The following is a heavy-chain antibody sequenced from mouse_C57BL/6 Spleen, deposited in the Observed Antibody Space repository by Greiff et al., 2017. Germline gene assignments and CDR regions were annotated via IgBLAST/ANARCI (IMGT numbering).Heavy chain of an antibody. CDR3: ARHEEGGSHWYFDV. V-gene: IGHV1-62-2*01. J-gene: IGHJ1*03. CDR2: FYPGSGSI. Sequence: VQLQQSGAELVKPGASVKLSCKASGYTFTEYTIHWVKQRSGQGLEWIGWFYPGSGSITYNEKFKDKATLTAAKSSSTVYMELSRVTAEDSAVYFCARHEEGGSHWYFDVGGTGTTVTVSS. CDR1: GYTFTEYT.